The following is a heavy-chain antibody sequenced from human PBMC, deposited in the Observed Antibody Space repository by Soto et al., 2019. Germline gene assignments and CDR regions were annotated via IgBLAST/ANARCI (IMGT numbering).Heavy chain of an antibody. D-gene: IGHD4-17*01. Sequence: EVQLVESGGGVVPPGGSLRLSCAASGFTFSAYWMHWVRQAPGKGLMWVSRINGDGRTTSYADSVKGRFTISRENAKNTLYLQMNSLRAEDTAVYYCARAAYGEYWFDPWGQGTLVGVSS. CDR1: GFTFSAYW. V-gene: IGHV3-74*01. CDR3: ARAAYGEYWFDP. J-gene: IGHJ5*02. CDR2: INGDGRTT.